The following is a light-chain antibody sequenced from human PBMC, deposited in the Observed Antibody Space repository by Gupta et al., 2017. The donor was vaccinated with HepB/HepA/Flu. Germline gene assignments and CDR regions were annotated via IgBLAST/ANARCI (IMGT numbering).Light chain of an antibody. CDR3: SSYAGSDNLGV. CDR2: EVT. V-gene: IGLV2-8*01. Sequence: QSALTPPPSPSGSPGPSVTISCTGTSSYVGDYNYVSWYQHHPGKAPKLIIYEVTKRPSGVPDRFSGSKSGNTASLTVSGLQTEDEADYYCSSYAGSDNLGVFGGGTKLTVL. J-gene: IGLJ3*02. CDR1: SSYVGDYNY.